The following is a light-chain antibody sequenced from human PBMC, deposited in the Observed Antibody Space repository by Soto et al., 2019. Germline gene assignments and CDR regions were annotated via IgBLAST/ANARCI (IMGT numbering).Light chain of an antibody. J-gene: IGKJ1*01. CDR1: QGISSY. Sequence: IQMTQSPSSLSASTGDRVTITCRASQGISSYLAWYQQKPGKAPKLLIYAASTLQSGVPSRFSGSGSGTEFTLTISDLQPGDFATYFCQQYNTYVFGQGTKVDIK. CDR2: AAS. CDR3: QQYNTYV. V-gene: IGKV1-8*01.